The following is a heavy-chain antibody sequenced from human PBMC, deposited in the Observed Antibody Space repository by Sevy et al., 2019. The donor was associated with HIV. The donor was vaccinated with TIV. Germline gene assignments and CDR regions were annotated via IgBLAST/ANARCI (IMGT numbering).Heavy chain of an antibody. V-gene: IGHV3-7*01. Sequence: GGSLRLSCEVSGFTFSDFYMSWIRQAPGKGLEWVATMKQDGSEKYYVDSVKGRFTISRDNAKKSLYLQMNSLRVEDTAVYYCVREGLGGYSYSLDCWGQGTLVTVSS. J-gene: IGHJ4*02. CDR2: MKQDGSEK. D-gene: IGHD5-18*01. CDR3: VREGLGGYSYSLDC. CDR1: GFTFSDFY.